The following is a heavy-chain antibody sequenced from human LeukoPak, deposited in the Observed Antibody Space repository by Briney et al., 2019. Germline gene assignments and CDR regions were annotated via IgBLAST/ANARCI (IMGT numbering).Heavy chain of an antibody. CDR3: ARGSSSWFYVAY. Sequence: GASVKVSCKASGYTFTGYYMHWVRQAPGQGLEWMGWINPERGGTNYAQEFQDRVTMTRDTSISTAYMELSRLRSDDTAVYYCARGSSSWFYVAYWGQGTLVTVSS. D-gene: IGHD6-13*01. CDR2: INPERGGT. J-gene: IGHJ4*02. CDR1: GYTFTGYY. V-gene: IGHV1-2*02.